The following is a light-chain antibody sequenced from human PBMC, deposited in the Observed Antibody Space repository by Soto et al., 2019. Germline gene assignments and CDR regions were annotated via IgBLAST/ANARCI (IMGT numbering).Light chain of an antibody. CDR1: QRVSSNY. V-gene: IGKV3-20*01. CDR2: GAS. Sequence: IALTQSPGTLSLSPGERATLSCRASQRVSSNYVAWYQHKPGQAPRLLIHGASIRATGMPDKFSGSGSGTDFTLTISRLETEDFAVYYCQQYCTLPYDFGQGTKLQIK. J-gene: IGKJ2*01. CDR3: QQYCTLPYD.